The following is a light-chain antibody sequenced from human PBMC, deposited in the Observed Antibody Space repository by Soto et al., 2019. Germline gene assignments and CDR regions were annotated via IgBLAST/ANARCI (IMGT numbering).Light chain of an antibody. Sequence: EIVLTHSAGTLSLSRGEIATLSCRASHSLSSYLAWYQQKPGQAPRLLIYDASTRATGIPARFSGSGSGTDFTLTISSLEPEDFAVYYCQQRSNWLTFGQGTRLEI. CDR2: DAS. CDR3: QQRSNWLT. CDR1: HSLSSY. J-gene: IGKJ5*01. V-gene: IGKV3-11*01.